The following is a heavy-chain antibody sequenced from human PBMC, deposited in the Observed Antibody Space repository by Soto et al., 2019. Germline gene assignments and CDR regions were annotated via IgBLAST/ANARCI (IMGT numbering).Heavy chain of an antibody. D-gene: IGHD3-10*01. CDR3: AREIYAYYYGSGSYFDY. Sequence: SETLSLTCAVSGGSISSSNLWSCVRQPPRKGLEWIGEIYHSGSTNYNPSLKSRVTISVDKSKNQFSLKLSSVTAADTAVYYCAREIYAYYYGSGSYFDYWGQGTLLTVSS. CDR2: IYHSGST. CDR1: GGSISSSNL. V-gene: IGHV4-4*02. J-gene: IGHJ4*02.